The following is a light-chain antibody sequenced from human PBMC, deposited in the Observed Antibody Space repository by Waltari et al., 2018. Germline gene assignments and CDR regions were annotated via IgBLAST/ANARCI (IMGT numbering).Light chain of an antibody. CDR1: SSDVGNFNL. CDR2: EVS. CDR3: LSYAATVSFG. V-gene: IGLV2-23*02. Sequence: QSALTQPASVSGSPGQSITISCTGTSSDVGNFNLVSWYQQHPGKVPKHRIYEVSKRPSGVSNQFSGSKSGNTASLTISGLQAEDEADYYCLSYAATVSFGFGGGTKLTVL. J-gene: IGLJ2*01.